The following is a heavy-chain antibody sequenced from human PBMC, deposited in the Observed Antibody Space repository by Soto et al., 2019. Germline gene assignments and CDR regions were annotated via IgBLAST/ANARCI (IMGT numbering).Heavy chain of an antibody. CDR3: AKAGYDFWSGYYLQENWFDP. CDR2: ISGSGGST. V-gene: IGHV3-23*01. D-gene: IGHD3-3*01. Sequence: GGSLRLSCAASGFTFSSYAMSWVRQAPGKGLEWVSAISGSGGSTYYADSVKGRFTISRDNSKNTLYLQMNSLRAEDTAVYYCAKAGYDFWSGYYLQENWFDPWGQGTLVTVSS. CDR1: GFTFSSYA. J-gene: IGHJ5*02.